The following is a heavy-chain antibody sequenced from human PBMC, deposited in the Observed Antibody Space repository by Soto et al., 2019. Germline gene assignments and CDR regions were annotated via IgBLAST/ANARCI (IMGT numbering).Heavy chain of an antibody. CDR2: FDPEDGET. V-gene: IGHV1-24*01. D-gene: IGHD5-18*01. Sequence: QVQLVQSGAEVKKPGASVKVSCKVSGYTLTELSMHWVRQAPGKGLEWMGGFDPEDGETIYAQKFQGRVTMTEDTSTDSAYMELSSLRSEDTAVYYCARAGGTAMATPQGYYYGMDVWGQGTTVTVSS. CDR1: GYTLTELS. CDR3: ARAGGTAMATPQGYYYGMDV. J-gene: IGHJ6*02.